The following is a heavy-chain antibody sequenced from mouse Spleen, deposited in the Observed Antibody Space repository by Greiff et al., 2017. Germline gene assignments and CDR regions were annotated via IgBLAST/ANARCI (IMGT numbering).Heavy chain of an antibody. J-gene: IGHJ1*01. CDR1: GFSLTGYG. V-gene: IGHV2-6-7*01. D-gene: IGHD2-1*01. Sequence: VQLQQSGPGLVAPSQSLSITCTVSGFSLTGYGVNWVRQPPGKGLEWLGMIWGDGSTDYNSALKSRLSISKDNSKSQVFLKMNSLQTDDTARYYCARDYLDIYYGLWYFGVWGAGTTVTVSS. CDR3: ARDYLDIYYGLWYFGV. CDR2: IWGDGST.